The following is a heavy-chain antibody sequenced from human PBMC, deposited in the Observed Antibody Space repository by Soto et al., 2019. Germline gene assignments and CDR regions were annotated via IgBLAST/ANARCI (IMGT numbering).Heavy chain of an antibody. D-gene: IGHD2-15*01. J-gene: IGHJ5*02. CDR2: MFYSGAT. V-gene: IGHV4-39*01. CDR1: GGSISDISYC. CDR3: ARHKSGSDWLDP. Sequence: SETLSLTCTVSGGSISDISYCWGWIRQPPGKGLQWIGCMFYSGATYYNPPLKNRVTLSVDTSNNEFSLKLVSVTAPDTAVYYCARHKSGSDWLDPWGQGTLFTVSS.